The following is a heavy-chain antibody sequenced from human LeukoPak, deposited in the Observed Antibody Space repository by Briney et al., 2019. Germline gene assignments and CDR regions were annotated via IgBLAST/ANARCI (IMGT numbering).Heavy chain of an antibody. J-gene: IGHJ4*02. D-gene: IGHD3-9*01. CDR3: ARQADYNVLTGYHKGHLDY. V-gene: IGHV5-51*01. Sequence: RGASLQISCQGSGSIFTSYWIGWVRQLPGKGLEWMGIIYPGDSDTRYSPSFQGQVTISADKSITTAYLQWSSLQASDTAMYYCARQADYNVLTGYHKGHLDYWGQGTLVTVSS. CDR1: GSIFTSYW. CDR2: IYPGDSDT.